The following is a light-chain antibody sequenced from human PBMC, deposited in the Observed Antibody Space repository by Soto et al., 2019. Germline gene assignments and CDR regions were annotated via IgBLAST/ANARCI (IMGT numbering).Light chain of an antibody. V-gene: IGLV2-11*01. CDR2: DVS. J-gene: IGLJ1*01. CDR3: CSYAGSDTLYV. CDR1: STDVGGYNY. Sequence: QSALTQPRSVSGSPGQSVTISCTGTSTDVGGYNYVSWYQQHPGKVPKLMIYDVSKRPSGVPDRFSGSKSGNTASLTISGLQAEDEADYYCCSYAGSDTLYVFGSGTKLTVL.